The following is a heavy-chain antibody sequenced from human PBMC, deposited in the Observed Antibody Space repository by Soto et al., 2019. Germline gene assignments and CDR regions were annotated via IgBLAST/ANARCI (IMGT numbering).Heavy chain of an antibody. D-gene: IGHD2-15*01. J-gene: IGHJ4*02. V-gene: IGHV3-23*01. Sequence: GGSLRLSCAASGFTFSSYAMSWVRQAPGKGLEWVSAISGSGGSTYYADSVKGRFTISRDNSKNTLYLQMNSLRAEDTAVYYCAKDLGDCSGGSCYSHFDSWGQGTLVTVSS. CDR1: GFTFSSYA. CDR3: AKDLGDCSGGSCYSHFDS. CDR2: ISGSGGST.